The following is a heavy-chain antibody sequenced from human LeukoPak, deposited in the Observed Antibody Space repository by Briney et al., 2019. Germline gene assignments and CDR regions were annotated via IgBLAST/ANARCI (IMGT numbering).Heavy chain of an antibody. Sequence: GGSLRLSCAASGFTISSTYMSWVRQAPGKGLEWVSSISSSSSYIYYADSVKGRFTISRDNAKNSLYLQMNSLRAEDTAVYYCAREGTQWLVMPLGYYYGMDVWGQGTTVTVSS. V-gene: IGHV3-21*01. CDR3: AREGTQWLVMPLGYYYGMDV. CDR2: ISSSSSYI. D-gene: IGHD6-19*01. J-gene: IGHJ6*02. CDR1: GFTISSTY.